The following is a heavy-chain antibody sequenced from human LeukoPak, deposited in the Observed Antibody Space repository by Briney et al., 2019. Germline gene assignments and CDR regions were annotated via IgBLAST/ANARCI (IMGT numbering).Heavy chain of an antibody. J-gene: IGHJ6*03. CDR1: GGSFRGYY. CDR2: INHSGST. CDR3: VRLKRGSARADDDRFGVVKSDYYYYMDV. Sequence: SETLSLTCAVYGGSFRGYYWSWIRQPPGKGLEWIGEINHSGSTDYNPSLNSRVTISANPSQSQVSLSLSSVTAADTAVYYCVRLKRGSARADDDRFGVVKSDYYYYMDVWGRGTTVTVSS. V-gene: IGHV4-34*01. D-gene: IGHD3-3*01.